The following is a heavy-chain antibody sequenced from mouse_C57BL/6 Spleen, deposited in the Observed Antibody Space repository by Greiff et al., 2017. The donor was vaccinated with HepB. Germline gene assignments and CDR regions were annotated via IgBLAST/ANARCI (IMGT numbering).Heavy chain of an antibody. Sequence: EVKLHQSGPGLAKPSQTLSLTCSVTGFSITSAYWNWIRKFPGNKLEYMGYISYSGSTYYNPSLKRRISITRDTSKNQYYLQLNSVTTEDTATYYCARWRAYSNYDYAMDYWGQGTSVTVSS. J-gene: IGHJ4*01. CDR2: ISYSGST. CDR3: ARWRAYSNYDYAMDY. V-gene: IGHV3-8*01. D-gene: IGHD2-5*01. CDR1: GFSITSAY.